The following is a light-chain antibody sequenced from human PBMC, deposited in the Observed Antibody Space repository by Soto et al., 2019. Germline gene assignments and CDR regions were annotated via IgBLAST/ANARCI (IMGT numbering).Light chain of an antibody. CDR1: STDVGGYNY. J-gene: IGLJ1*01. CDR2: EVS. V-gene: IGLV2-14*01. Sequence: QSALTQPASVSGSPGQSITISCTGTSTDVGGYNYVSWYQQHPGKAPKLMIYEVSSRASGVSNRFSGSKSGNTASLTISGLQAEDEADYYCSSYTSSSIDYVFGTGTKLTVL. CDR3: SSYTSSSIDYV.